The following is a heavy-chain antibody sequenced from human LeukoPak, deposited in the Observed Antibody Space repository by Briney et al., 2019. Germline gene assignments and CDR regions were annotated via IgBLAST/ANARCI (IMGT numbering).Heavy chain of an antibody. CDR1: GYTFSSYA. V-gene: IGHV1-18*01. CDR3: ARDPAVYRSGCGRDGMNV. J-gene: IGHJ6*02. Sequence: ASVKVSCKSSGYTFSSYAISWVRQAPGQGLEWMGWISAYTGNKDYAQNLQGTVTRTTDTSTSTDYMELWSLRSDDTAVYYCARDPAVYRSGCGRDGMNVWGQGTTVTVSS. D-gene: IGHD6-19*01. CDR2: ISAYTGNK.